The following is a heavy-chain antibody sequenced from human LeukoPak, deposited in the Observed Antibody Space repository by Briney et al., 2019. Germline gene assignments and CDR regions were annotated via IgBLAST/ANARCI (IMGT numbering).Heavy chain of an antibody. Sequence: PGGSLRLSCAASGFTFSRYGIHWVRQAPGKGLEWAAVISYDGSNKYYADSVKGRFTISRDNSRNTLSLQMNSLRAEDTAVYYCAKGSYDSSGYHLDYWGQGTLVTVSS. CDR3: AKGSYDSSGYHLDY. V-gene: IGHV3-30*18. D-gene: IGHD3-22*01. CDR2: ISYDGSNK. CDR1: GFTFSRYG. J-gene: IGHJ4*02.